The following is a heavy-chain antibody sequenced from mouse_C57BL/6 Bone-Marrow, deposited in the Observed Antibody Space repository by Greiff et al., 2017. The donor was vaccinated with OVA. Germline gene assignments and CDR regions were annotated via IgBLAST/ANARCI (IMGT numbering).Heavy chain of an antibody. CDR2: ISYDGSN. CDR1: GYSITSGYY. Sequence: EVQLQDSGPGLVKPSQSLSLTCSVTGYSITSGYYWNWIRQFPGNKLEWMGYISYDGSNNYNPSLKNRISITRDTSKNQFFLKLNSVTTEDTATYYCARNAYYSNYDYYAMDYWGQGTSVTVSS. J-gene: IGHJ4*01. D-gene: IGHD2-5*01. V-gene: IGHV3-6*01. CDR3: ARNAYYSNYDYYAMDY.